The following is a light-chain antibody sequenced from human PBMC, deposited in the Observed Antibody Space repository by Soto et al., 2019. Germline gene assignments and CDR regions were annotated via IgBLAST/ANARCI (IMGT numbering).Light chain of an antibody. V-gene: IGKV1-9*01. Sequence: DIPLTQSPSFLSASVGDRVTITCRASQGISSWLAWYQQKPGKAPKLLIYTASTLQSGVPSRFSGSGSGTEFTLTISSLQPEDFATYYCQQLDNFPRTFGQGTKVEIK. CDR3: QQLDNFPRT. CDR2: TAS. CDR1: QGISSW. J-gene: IGKJ1*01.